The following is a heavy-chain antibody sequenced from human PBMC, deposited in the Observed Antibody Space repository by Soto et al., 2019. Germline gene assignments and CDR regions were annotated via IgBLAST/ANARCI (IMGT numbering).Heavy chain of an antibody. CDR1: GYTFTSYV. J-gene: IGHJ6*02. CDR3: ARKSSTSFYYYYGMDV. Sequence: ASVKVSCKASGYTFTSYVISWVRQAPGQGLEWMGWISAYNGNTNYAQKLQGRVTMTTDTSTSTAYMELRSLRSDDTAVYYCARKSSTSFYYYYGMDVWGQGTTVTVSS. D-gene: IGHD2-2*01. V-gene: IGHV1-18*04. CDR2: ISAYNGNT.